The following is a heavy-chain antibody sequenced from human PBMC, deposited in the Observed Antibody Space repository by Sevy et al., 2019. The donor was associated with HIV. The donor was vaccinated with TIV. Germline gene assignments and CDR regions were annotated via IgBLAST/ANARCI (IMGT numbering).Heavy chain of an antibody. V-gene: IGHV3-30-3*01. CDR2: ISYDGSNK. CDR3: SRDILTGTTTY. D-gene: IGHD1-7*01. Sequence: GGSLRLSCAASGFTFSSYAMHWVRQAPGKGLEWVAVISYDGSNKYYADSVKGRFTISRDNSKNTLYLQMNSLRAEDTAVYYCSRDILTGTTTYWGQGTLVPVSS. J-gene: IGHJ4*02. CDR1: GFTFSSYA.